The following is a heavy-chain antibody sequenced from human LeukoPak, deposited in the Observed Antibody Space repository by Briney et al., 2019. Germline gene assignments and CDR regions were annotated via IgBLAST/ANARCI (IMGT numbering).Heavy chain of an antibody. CDR2: ISSSSSYI. Sequence: GGPLRLSCAASGFTFSSYSMSWVRQASGKGLEWDSSISSSSSYIYYADSVKGRFTISRDNAKNSLYLQMNSLRAEDTAVYYCARVGIAVAGIAFDYWGQGTLVTVSS. D-gene: IGHD6-19*01. CDR1: GFTFSSYS. J-gene: IGHJ4*02. V-gene: IGHV3-21*01. CDR3: ARVGIAVAGIAFDY.